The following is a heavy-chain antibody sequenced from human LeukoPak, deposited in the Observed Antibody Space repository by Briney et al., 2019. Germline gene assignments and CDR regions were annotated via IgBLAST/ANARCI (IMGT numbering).Heavy chain of an antibody. CDR1: GGSFSDHY. J-gene: IGHJ4*02. CDR3: ARKASHFSYGLRAIDY. Sequence: PSETLSLTCAVYGGSFSDHYWNWIRQPPGKGLEWIGEINHSGTTNYNASLKSRVTISVDTSKNHFSLELNSMTAADTAVYYCARKASHFSYGLRAIDYWGQGNLVTVSS. V-gene: IGHV4-34*01. D-gene: IGHD5-18*01. CDR2: INHSGTT.